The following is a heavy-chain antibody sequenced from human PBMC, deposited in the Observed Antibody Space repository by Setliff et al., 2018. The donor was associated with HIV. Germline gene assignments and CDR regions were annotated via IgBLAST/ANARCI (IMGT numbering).Heavy chain of an antibody. CDR3: TRHILAYCAGDCYPLDY. CDR2: IYPGDSHT. CDR1: GYSFTSYW. J-gene: IGHJ4*02. Sequence: GESLKISCKGSGYSFTSYWIAWVRQMPGKGLEWMGIIYPGDSHTRYSPSFQGQVTFSADKSISTAYLQWSSLKASDTAIYYCTRHILAYCAGDCYPLDYWGQGTMVTVSS. V-gene: IGHV5-51*01. D-gene: IGHD2-21*02.